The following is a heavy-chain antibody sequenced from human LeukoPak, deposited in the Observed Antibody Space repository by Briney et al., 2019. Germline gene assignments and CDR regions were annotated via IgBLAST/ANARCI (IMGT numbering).Heavy chain of an antibody. Sequence: GGSLRLSCAASGFTFSTYSMNWVRQAPGKGLEWVSSISSTSTYIYYADSVKGRFTISRDNARNSLYLQMNSLRAEDTAVYYCARGLGYCSSSSCRGSFDSWGQGTLVTVSS. CDR2: ISSTSTYI. CDR3: ARGLGYCSSSSCRGSFDS. V-gene: IGHV3-21*01. CDR1: GFTFSTYS. D-gene: IGHD2-2*01. J-gene: IGHJ4*02.